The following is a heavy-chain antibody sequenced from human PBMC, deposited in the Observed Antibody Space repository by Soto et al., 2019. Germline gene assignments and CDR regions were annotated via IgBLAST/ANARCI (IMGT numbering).Heavy chain of an antibody. CDR2: IYYSGST. CDR3: ARHPDGYSNSFFSDYYYYMDV. CDR1: GGSISSSSYY. J-gene: IGHJ6*03. Sequence: QLQLQESGPGLVKPSETLSLTCTVSGGSISSSSYYWGWIRQPPGKGLEWIGSIYYSGSTYYNPSLKSRVTISVDTSKNQFSLKLSSVTAADTAVYYCARHPDGYSNSFFSDYYYYMDVWGKGTTVTVSS. D-gene: IGHD4-4*01. V-gene: IGHV4-39*01.